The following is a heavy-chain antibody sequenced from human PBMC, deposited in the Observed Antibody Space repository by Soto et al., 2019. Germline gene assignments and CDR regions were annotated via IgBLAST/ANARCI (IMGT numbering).Heavy chain of an antibody. CDR3: AKVGIAEAATVSLYFDY. CDR1: GGSMSGYH. D-gene: IGHD2-15*01. V-gene: IGHV4-59*01. J-gene: IGHJ4*02. CDR2: IYHSGST. Sequence: KTSETLSLTCTVSGGSMSGYHWSWIRQPPGKGLQWIGYIYHSGSTNYNASLKSRVTMSVDTSKSQFSLKLRYVTAADTAVYYCAKVGIAEAATVSLYFDYWGQGTLVTVYS.